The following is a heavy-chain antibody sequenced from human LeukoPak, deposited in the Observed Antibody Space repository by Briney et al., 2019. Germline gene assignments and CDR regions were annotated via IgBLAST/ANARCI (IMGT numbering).Heavy chain of an antibody. D-gene: IGHD6-19*01. CDR3: ATMARRSDPGY. CDR1: GFTFSSYA. CDR2: ISYDGSNK. V-gene: IGHV3-30-3*01. Sequence: PGGSLRLSCAASGFTFSSYAMHWVRQAPGKGLEWVAVISYDGSNKYYADSVKGRFTISRDNSKNTLYLQMNSLRAEDTAVYYCATMARRSDPGYWGQGTLVTVSS. J-gene: IGHJ4*02.